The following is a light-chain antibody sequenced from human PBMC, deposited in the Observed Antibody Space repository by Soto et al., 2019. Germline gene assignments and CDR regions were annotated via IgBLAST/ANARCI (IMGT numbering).Light chain of an antibody. J-gene: IGKJ3*01. CDR3: QQYETYSGT. Sequence: DIQMTQSPSSLSASIGVRVTITCRASQIINTWLAWYQQKPGKAPKLLIYRASNLVNGVPSRFSGSGSGTEFTLTISSLQPDDFSIYYCQQYETYSGTFGPGTKVDL. V-gene: IGKV1-5*03. CDR2: RAS. CDR1: QIINTW.